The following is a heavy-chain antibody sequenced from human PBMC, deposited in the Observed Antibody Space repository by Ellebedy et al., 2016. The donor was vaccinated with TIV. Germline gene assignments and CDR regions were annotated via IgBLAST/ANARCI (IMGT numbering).Heavy chain of an antibody. V-gene: IGHV1-18*01. CDR3: AAGNGGGWFDP. J-gene: IGHJ5*02. CDR1: GYTFTSYG. D-gene: IGHD1-1*01. Sequence: AASVKVSCKASGYTFTSYGISWVRQAPGQGLEWMGWISAYNGNTNYAQKFQGRVTLTADKSTSIAYMELSSLRSEDTAVYYCAAGNGGGWFDPWGQGTLVTVSS. CDR2: ISAYNGNT.